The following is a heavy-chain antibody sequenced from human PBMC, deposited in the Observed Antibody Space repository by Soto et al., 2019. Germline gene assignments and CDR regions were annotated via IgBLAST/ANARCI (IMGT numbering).Heavy chain of an antibody. CDR3: ARSNPGITGTRRAFDI. D-gene: IGHD1-7*01. CDR2: IIPIFGTA. V-gene: IGHV1-69*01. J-gene: IGHJ3*02. CDR1: GGTFSSYA. Sequence: QVQLVQSGAEVKKPGSSVKVSCKASGGTFSSYAISWVRQAPGQGLEWMGGIIPIFGTANYAQKCQGRVTITADESTNTAYMELSSLRSEDTAVYYCARSNPGITGTRRAFDIWGQGTMVTVSS.